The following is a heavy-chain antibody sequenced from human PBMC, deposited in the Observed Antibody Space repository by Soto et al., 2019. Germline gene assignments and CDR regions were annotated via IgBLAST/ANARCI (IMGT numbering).Heavy chain of an antibody. V-gene: IGHV1-18*01. D-gene: IGHD3-9*01. CDR3: ARDLGRYFDWLLYYYYYYGMDV. CDR2: ISAYNGNT. J-gene: IGHJ6*02. CDR1: GYTFTSYG. Sequence: QVQLVQSGAEVKKPGASVKVSCKASGYTFTSYGISWVRQAPGQGLEWMGWISAYNGNTNYAQKRQGRVTMTTDTSTSTAYMELRSLRSDDTAVYYCARDLGRYFDWLLYYYYYYGMDVWGQGTTVTVSS.